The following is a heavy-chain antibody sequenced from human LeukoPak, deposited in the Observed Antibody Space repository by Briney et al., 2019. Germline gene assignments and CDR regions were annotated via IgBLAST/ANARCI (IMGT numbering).Heavy chain of an antibody. CDR3: ARVPGKYYYGSGSKYYYYYGMDV. Sequence: ASVKVSCKASGYTLSGYYIHWVRQAPGQGLEWMGWINPNSGGTNYAQKFQGRVTMTRDTSISTAYMELSRLRSDDTAVYYCARVPGKYYYGSGSKYYYYYGMDVWGQGTTVTVSS. CDR1: GYTLSGYY. D-gene: IGHD3-10*01. CDR2: INPNSGGT. J-gene: IGHJ6*02. V-gene: IGHV1-2*02.